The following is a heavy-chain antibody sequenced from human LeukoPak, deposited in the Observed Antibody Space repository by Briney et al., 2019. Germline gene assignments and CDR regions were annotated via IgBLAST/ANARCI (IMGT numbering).Heavy chain of an antibody. V-gene: IGHV3-30*04. Sequence: PGRSLRLSCAASGFTFSSYAMHWVRQAPGKGLEWVAVISYGGSNKYYADSVKGRFTISRDNSKNTLYLQMNSLRAEDTAVYYCARDLGRDGYNYFDYWGQGTLVTVSS. CDR1: GFTFSSYA. CDR3: ARDLGRDGYNYFDY. J-gene: IGHJ4*02. D-gene: IGHD5-24*01. CDR2: ISYGGSNK.